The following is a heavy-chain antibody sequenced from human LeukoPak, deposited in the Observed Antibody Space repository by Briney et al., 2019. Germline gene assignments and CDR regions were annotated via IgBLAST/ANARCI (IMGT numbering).Heavy chain of an antibody. Sequence: SETLSLTCTVAGGSISSSNYYWGWIRQPPGKGLEWIGSVYYSGTTYYNPSLKSRVTISVGTSKNQFSLKLSSVTAADTAVYYCARGGQWDAFDIWGQGTMVTVSS. CDR2: VYYSGTT. CDR1: GGSISSSNYY. CDR3: ARGGQWDAFDI. J-gene: IGHJ3*02. D-gene: IGHD2-8*01. V-gene: IGHV4-39*07.